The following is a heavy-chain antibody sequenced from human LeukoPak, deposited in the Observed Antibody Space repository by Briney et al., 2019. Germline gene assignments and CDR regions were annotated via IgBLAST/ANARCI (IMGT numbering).Heavy chain of an antibody. CDR2: IYPEDSDT. CDR1: GYRFPSYW. CDR3: ATDMMSTTVPEH. V-gene: IGHV5-51*01. D-gene: IGHD2/OR15-2a*01. Sequence: GESLQISCKGSGYRFPSYWIAWVRQMPGKGLEWMGTIYPEDSDTRYNPSFQGQVTISVDNSITTAYLQWSRLKASDTAMYYCATDMMSTTVPEHWGQGTPVTVSS. J-gene: IGHJ4*02.